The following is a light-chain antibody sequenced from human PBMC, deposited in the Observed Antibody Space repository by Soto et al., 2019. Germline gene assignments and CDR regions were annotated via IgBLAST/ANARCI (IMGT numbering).Light chain of an antibody. Sequence: DIQMTQSPSSLSASVGDRVTITCRASQSISSYLNWYQQKPGEAPKILIYAASTLQSGVPSRFRGRGSGPDFSLTISRLQPEDFATYDCQQTGSAPVTFGQGNRLEI. J-gene: IGKJ2*01. CDR3: QQTGSAPVT. CDR1: QSISSY. V-gene: IGKV1-39*01. CDR2: AAS.